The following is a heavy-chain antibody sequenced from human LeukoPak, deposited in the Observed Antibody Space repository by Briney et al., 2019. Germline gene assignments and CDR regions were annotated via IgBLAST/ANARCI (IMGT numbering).Heavy chain of an antibody. CDR1: GFTFSSHT. CDR2: ISSSFSYL. V-gene: IGHV3-21*01. Sequence: PGESLRLSCAASGFTFSSHTMIWVRQAPGKGLEWVASISSSFSYLYYADSVKGRFTISRDNAKDSLYLQMNSLRAEDTAVYYCAELGITMIGGVWGKGTTVAISS. D-gene: IGHD3-10*02. CDR3: AELGITMIGGV. J-gene: IGHJ6*04.